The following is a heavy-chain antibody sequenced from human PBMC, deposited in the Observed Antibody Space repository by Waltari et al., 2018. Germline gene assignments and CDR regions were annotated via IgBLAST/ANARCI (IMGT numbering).Heavy chain of an antibody. Sequence: EVQLVESGGGLVQPGGSLRLSCAASGFSFSTYWMNWARQVRGAGLVWISSINPDGITVGSADSVKGRFTTSRDNAKNTLYLKMNSLRDDDTAVYYCARSGFMDVWGQGTTVTVSS. J-gene: IGHJ6*02. CDR2: INPDGITV. CDR3: ARSGFMDV. D-gene: IGHD3-10*01. V-gene: IGHV3-74*01. CDR1: GFSFSTYW.